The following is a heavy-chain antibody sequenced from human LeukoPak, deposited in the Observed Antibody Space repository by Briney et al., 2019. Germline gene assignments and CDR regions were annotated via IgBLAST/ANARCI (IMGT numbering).Heavy chain of an antibody. CDR3: ARSLGYCSSTSCYNNWIDA. CDR2: IYPGDFDI. CDR1: GYSSTRSW. Sequence: GVSLPISCTGSGYSSTRSWIGWVRQMPGKGLEWMGIIYPGDFDIRYTPSFQGQVTISAYKSISTAYLQWSSLKASDTAMYFCARSLGYCSSTSCYNNWIDAWGQGTLVTVSS. J-gene: IGHJ5*02. V-gene: IGHV5-51*01. D-gene: IGHD2-2*01.